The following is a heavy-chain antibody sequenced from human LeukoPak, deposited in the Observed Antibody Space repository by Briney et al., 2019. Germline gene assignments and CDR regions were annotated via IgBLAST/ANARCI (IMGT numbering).Heavy chain of an antibody. V-gene: IGHV1-18*01. Sequence: ASVKVSCKASGYTFTSYGISWVRQAPGQGLEWMGWFSAYNGNTNYAQKLQGRVTMTTGTSTSTAYMELRSLRSDDTVVYYCARDVARWLQFGAADYWGQGTLVTVSS. CDR1: GYTFTSYG. CDR3: ARDVARWLQFGAADY. CDR2: FSAYNGNT. J-gene: IGHJ4*02. D-gene: IGHD5-24*01.